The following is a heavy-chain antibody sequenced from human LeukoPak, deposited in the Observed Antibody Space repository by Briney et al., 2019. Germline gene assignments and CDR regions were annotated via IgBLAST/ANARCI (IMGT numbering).Heavy chain of an antibody. CDR3: VRHRAYSSSSPFDF. CDR2: IYYTGST. V-gene: IGHV4-59*08. D-gene: IGHD6-6*01. CDR1: GGSISSLY. J-gene: IGHJ4*02. Sequence: PSETLSLTCSVSGGSISSLYWSWIRQPPGKGLEWIGYIYYTGSTNYNPPLKSRVTMFVDMSKNQFSLRLSSVTAADTAVYYCVRHRAYSSSSPFDFWGQGTLVTVSS.